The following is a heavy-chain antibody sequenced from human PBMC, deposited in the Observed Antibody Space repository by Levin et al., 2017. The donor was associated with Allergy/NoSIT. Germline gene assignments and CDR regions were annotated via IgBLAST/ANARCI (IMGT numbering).Heavy chain of an antibody. D-gene: IGHD2-15*01. CDR3: AKGANEGYCSGGSCYRDWFDP. CDR1: GFTFSSYG. J-gene: IGHJ5*02. Sequence: GGSLRLSCAASGFTFSSYGMHWVRQAPGKGLEWVAVISYDGSNKYYADSVKGRFTISRDNSKNTLYLQMNSLRAEDTAVYYCAKGANEGYCSGGSCYRDWFDPWGQGTLVTVSS. V-gene: IGHV3-30*18. CDR2: ISYDGSNK.